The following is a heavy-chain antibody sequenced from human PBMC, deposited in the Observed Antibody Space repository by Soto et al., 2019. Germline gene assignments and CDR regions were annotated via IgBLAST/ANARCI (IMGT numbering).Heavy chain of an antibody. D-gene: IGHD3-10*01. CDR2: IYYSGST. V-gene: IGHV4-31*03. J-gene: IGHJ5*02. CDR3: ARGAPLPYYYGSGTYLPNWFDP. Sequence: PSETLSLTCTVSGGSISSGGYYWSWIRQHPGKGLEWIGYIYYSGSTYYNPSLKSRVTISVDTSKNQFSLKLSSVTAADTAVYYCARGAPLPYYYGSGTYLPNWFDPWGQGTLVTVPS. CDR1: GGSISSGGYY.